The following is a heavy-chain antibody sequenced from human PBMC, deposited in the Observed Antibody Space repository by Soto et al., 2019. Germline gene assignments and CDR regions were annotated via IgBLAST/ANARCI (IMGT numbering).Heavy chain of an antibody. CDR3: AREKDSAGDY. J-gene: IGHJ4*02. CDR1: GGSVSSSSHH. V-gene: IGHV4-39*02. D-gene: IGHD6-13*01. CDR2: IYYSGTT. Sequence: SETLSLTCTVSGGSVSSSSHHWGWIRQPPGKGLEWIGSIYYSGTTYYNPSLKSRLTISVDTSKNQFSLKLSSVTPADTAVYYCAREKDSAGDYWGQGTLVTVSS.